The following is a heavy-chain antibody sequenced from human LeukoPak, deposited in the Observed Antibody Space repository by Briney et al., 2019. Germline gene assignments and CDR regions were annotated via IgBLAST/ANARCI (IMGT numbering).Heavy chain of an antibody. Sequence: GSLRLSCAASGFTFSSYSMNWVRQAPGKGLEWVSSISSSSSYIYYADSVKGRFTISRDNAKNSLHLQMNSLRAEDTAVYYCARDIVGATTIPDYWGQGTLVTVSS. V-gene: IGHV3-21*01. D-gene: IGHD1-26*01. CDR1: GFTFSSYS. CDR2: ISSSSSYI. J-gene: IGHJ4*02. CDR3: ARDIVGATTIPDY.